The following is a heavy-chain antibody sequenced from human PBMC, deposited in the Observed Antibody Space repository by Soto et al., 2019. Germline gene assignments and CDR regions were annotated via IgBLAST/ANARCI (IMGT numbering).Heavy chain of an antibody. CDR3: ASDVRGSDYGDRSQQVDY. J-gene: IGHJ4*02. CDR1: GFTFSSYS. Sequence: GGSLRLSCAASGFTFSSYSMNWVRQAPGKGLEWVSSISSSSSYIYYADSVKGRFTISRDNARNSLYLQMNSLRAEDTAVYYCASDVRGSDYGDRSQQVDYWGQGTLVTVSS. V-gene: IGHV3-21*01. D-gene: IGHD4-17*01. CDR2: ISSSSSYI.